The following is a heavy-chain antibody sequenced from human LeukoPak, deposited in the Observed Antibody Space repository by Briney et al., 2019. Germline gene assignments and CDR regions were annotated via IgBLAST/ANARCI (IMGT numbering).Heavy chain of an antibody. V-gene: IGHV4-34*01. CDR3: ASNMVRGPGLWYYGMDV. CDR1: GGSFCGYY. CDR2: INHSGST. D-gene: IGHD3-10*01. J-gene: IGHJ6*04. Sequence: SETLSLTCAVYGGSFCGYYWSWIRQPPGKGLEWIGEINHSGSTNYNPSLKSRVTISVDTSKNQFSLKLSSVTAADTAVYYCASNMVRGPGLWYYGMDVWGKGTTVTVSS.